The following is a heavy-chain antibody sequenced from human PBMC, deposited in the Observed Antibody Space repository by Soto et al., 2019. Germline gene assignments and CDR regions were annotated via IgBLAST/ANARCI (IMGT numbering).Heavy chain of an antibody. V-gene: IGHV4-34*01. CDR1: GESFSGYY. J-gene: IGHJ4*02. CDR2: INHSGST. CDR3: AGPSGYDLARRFDY. Sequence: QVQLQQWGAGLLKPSETLSLSCAVYGESFSGYYWTWIRQPPGKGLEWIGEINHSGSTNYNPSLKSRVTISVDTSKNQFSLKLSSVTAADTAVYYCAGPSGYDLARRFDYWGQGTLVTVSS. D-gene: IGHD5-12*01.